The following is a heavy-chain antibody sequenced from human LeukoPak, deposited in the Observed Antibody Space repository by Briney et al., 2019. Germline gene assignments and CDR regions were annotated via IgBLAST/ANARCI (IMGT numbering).Heavy chain of an antibody. CDR1: GGSFSGYY. Sequence: SETLSLTCAVYGGSFSGYYWSWIRQPPGKGLEWIGEINHSGSTNYNPSLKSRVTISVDTSKNQFSLKLSSVTAADTAVYYCARVGDYYDSTGYYTFDYWGQGTLVTVSS. CDR3: ARVGDYYDSTGYYTFDY. CDR2: INHSGST. J-gene: IGHJ4*02. D-gene: IGHD3-22*01. V-gene: IGHV4-34*01.